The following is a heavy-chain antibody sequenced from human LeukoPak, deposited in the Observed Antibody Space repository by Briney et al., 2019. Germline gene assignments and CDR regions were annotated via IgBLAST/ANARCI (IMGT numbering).Heavy chain of an antibody. CDR1: GFPFTDAW. V-gene: IGHV3-15*01. Sequence: PGGSLRLSCEASGFPFTDAWIIWVRQAPGKGLEWVGRIKGDSYGGIRDYAAPVRGRFTISRDDSKNTVYLQMDSLKVDDTAVYYCTKRNWGRNWFDPWGQGTLVIVSS. J-gene: IGHJ5*02. D-gene: IGHD3-16*01. CDR2: IKGDSYGGIR. CDR3: TKRNWGRNWFDP.